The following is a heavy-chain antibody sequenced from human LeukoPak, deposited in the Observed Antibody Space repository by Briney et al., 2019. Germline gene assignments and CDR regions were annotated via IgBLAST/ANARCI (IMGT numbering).Heavy chain of an antibody. D-gene: IGHD3-10*01. CDR1: GFTFTSSA. J-gene: IGHJ4*02. Sequence: GAAVKVSCKASGFTFTSSAMQCVRQARVQRLEWIGWIVVGSGNTNYAQKFRERVTITRDMSTSTAYMELSSLRSEDTAVYYCAADYGSGSYSLTGLWGQGTLVTVSS. CDR2: IVVGSGNT. CDR3: AADYGSGSYSLTGL. V-gene: IGHV1-58*02.